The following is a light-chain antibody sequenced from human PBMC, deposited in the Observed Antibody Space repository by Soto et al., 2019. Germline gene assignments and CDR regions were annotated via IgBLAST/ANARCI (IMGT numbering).Light chain of an antibody. J-gene: IGLJ1*01. CDR2: SNN. V-gene: IGLV1-44*01. CDR3: AAWDDSLRSV. CDR1: SSNIGSNT. Sequence: QSVLTQPPSASGTPGQRVTISCSGSSSNIGSNTVNWYQQLPGTAPKLLIYSNNQRPSGVPDRFSGSKSGTSASLAISGLQSEDEADDYCAAWDDSLRSVFGTGTKVTVL.